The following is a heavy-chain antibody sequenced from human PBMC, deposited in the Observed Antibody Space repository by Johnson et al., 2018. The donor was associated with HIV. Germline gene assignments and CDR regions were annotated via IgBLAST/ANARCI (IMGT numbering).Heavy chain of an antibody. D-gene: IGHD6-6*01. Sequence: VQLVESGGGLVKPGGSLRLSCAASGFTFSNAWMSWVRQAPGKGLEWVGRIKSKTDGGTTDYAAPVKGRFTISRDNSKKTLYLQMNSLRAEDTGLYYWARDDGEGSSSRAFDIWGQGTMVTVSS. CDR3: ARDDGEGSSSRAFDI. CDR2: IKSKTDGGTT. CDR1: GFTFSNAW. V-gene: IGHV3-15*01. J-gene: IGHJ3*02.